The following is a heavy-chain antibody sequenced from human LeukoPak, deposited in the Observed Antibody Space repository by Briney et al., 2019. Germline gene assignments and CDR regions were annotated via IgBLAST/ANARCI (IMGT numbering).Heavy chain of an antibody. CDR3: ASALAAAGFDY. D-gene: IGHD6-13*01. Sequence: ASVKVSCKASGYTFSRNGISWVRQAPGQGLEWMGWISAYNGNTNYAQKLQGRVTMTTDTSTSTAYMELRSLRSDDTAVYYCASALAAAGFDYWGKGALVTVSS. CDR1: GYTFSRNG. J-gene: IGHJ4*02. V-gene: IGHV1-18*01. CDR2: ISAYNGNT.